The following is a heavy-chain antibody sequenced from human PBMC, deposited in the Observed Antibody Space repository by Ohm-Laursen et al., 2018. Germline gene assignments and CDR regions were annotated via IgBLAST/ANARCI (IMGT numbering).Heavy chain of an antibody. D-gene: IGHD1-26*01. CDR3: TRDTYSGSYSVSYYFDY. V-gene: IGHV1-8*02. J-gene: IGHJ4*02. CDR1: GYTFTNYY. Sequence: GASVKVSCKASGYTFTNYYMHWVQQATGQGLEWMGWMNPNSGNTGYAQKFQGRVTMTRNTSISTAYMELSSLRSEDTAVYYCTRDTYSGSYSVSYYFDYWGQGTLVTVSS. CDR2: MNPNSGNT.